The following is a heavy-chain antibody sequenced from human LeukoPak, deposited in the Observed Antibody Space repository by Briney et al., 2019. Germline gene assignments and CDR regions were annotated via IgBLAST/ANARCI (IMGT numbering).Heavy chain of an antibody. J-gene: IGHJ4*02. V-gene: IGHV3-64*02. CDR1: GLTFSSYT. Sequence: GGSLRLSCAASGLTFSSYTMHWVRQAPGKGLEYVSAISSNGGSTYYADSVKGRFTISRDNSKSTLYLQMSSLRAEDMALYYCASGALASGWHGLDYWGQGTLVTVSS. CDR3: ASGALASGWHGLDY. CDR2: ISSNGGST. D-gene: IGHD6-19*01.